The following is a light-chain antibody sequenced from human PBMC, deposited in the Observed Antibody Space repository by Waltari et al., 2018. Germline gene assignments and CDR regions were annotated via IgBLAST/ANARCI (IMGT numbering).Light chain of an antibody. CDR1: QSILTW. J-gene: IGKJ4*01. Sequence: DIQMTQPPSTLSASVGVRVTITCRASQSILTWLAWYQQKPGKAPRLLMYKASSLQSGVPSTFSGSESGTEFTLTISSLEPDDVATYYCQQYNTYSPGPTFGGGTKVEIK. CDR3: QQYNTYSPGPT. CDR2: KAS. V-gene: IGKV1-5*03.